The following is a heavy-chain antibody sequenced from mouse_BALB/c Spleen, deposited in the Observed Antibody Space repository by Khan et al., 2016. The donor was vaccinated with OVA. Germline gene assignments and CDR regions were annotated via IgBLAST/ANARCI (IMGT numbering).Heavy chain of an antibody. CDR3: ARGVKFAY. CDR2: ISTYYGDV. Sequence: QIQLVQSGAELVRPGVSVKISCKGSGYTFTDYAMHWVKQSHAKSLEWIGVISTYYGDVDYSQKFKGKATMPVDRSSSTAYMELARLTSEDSAIYYCARGVKFAYWGQGTLVTVSA. CDR1: GYTFTDYA. V-gene: IGHV1S137*01. J-gene: IGHJ3*01.